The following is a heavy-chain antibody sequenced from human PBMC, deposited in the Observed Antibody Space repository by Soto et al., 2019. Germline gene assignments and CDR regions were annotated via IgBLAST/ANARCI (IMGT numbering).Heavy chain of an antibody. CDR2: INSEGSST. J-gene: IGHJ4*02. D-gene: IGHD6-19*01. Sequence: PGGSLKLSFSTSWFNFSSYWMHWVLQAPGKGLVWVSRINSEGSSTSYADSVKGRFTIARDNAKNTLYLQMNSLRAEDTAVYYCASLSGWYRDYWGQGTLVTVPS. V-gene: IGHV3-74*01. CDR1: WFNFSSYW. CDR3: ASLSGWYRDY.